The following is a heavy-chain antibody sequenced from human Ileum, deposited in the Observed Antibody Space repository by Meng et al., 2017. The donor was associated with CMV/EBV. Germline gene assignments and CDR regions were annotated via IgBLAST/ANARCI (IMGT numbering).Heavy chain of an antibody. CDR3: ANKDYYGSGADY. CDR2: IRYDGSNK. V-gene: IGHV3-30*02. CDR1: GFTFSSYG. J-gene: IGHJ4*01. D-gene: IGHD3-10*01. Sequence: GESLKISCAASGFTFSSYGMHWVRQAPGKGLEWVAFIRYDGSNKYYADSVKGRFTISRDNSKNTLYLQMNSLRAEDTAVYYCANKDYYGSGADYWGHGTLVTVSS.